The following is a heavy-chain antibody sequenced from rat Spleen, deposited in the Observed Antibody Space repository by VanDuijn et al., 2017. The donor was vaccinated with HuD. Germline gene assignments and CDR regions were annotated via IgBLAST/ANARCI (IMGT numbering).Heavy chain of an antibody. J-gene: IGHJ2*01. D-gene: IGHD1-4*01. CDR3: VRERVPGFAFYFDY. V-gene: IGHV2-13*01. CDR1: GFSLISYA. Sequence: QVQLKESGPGLVQPSQTLSLTCTVSGFSLISYAVNWVRQPPGKGLEWMGVIWGGGHTSYNSAHKSRLSISRDTSKSQVFLEINSLQSEDTAIYFCVRERVPGFAFYFDYWGQGVMVTVSS. CDR2: IWGGGHT.